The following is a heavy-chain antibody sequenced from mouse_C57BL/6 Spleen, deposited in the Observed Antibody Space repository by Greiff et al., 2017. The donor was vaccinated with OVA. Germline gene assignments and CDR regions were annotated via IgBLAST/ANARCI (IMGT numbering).Heavy chain of an antibody. CDR3: ARGDYSNYAYFDY. J-gene: IGHJ2*01. D-gene: IGHD2-5*01. Sequence: QVQLQQPGAELVKPGASVKLSCKASGYTFTSYWMQWVKQRPGQGLEWIGEIDPSDSYTNYNQKFKGKATLTVDTSSSTAYMQLSSLTSVDSAVYYCARGDYSNYAYFDYWGQGTTLTVSS. V-gene: IGHV1-50*01. CDR2: IDPSDSYT. CDR1: GYTFTSYW.